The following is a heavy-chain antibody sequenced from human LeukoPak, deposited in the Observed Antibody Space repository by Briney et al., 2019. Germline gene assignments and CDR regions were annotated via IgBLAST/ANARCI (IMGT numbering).Heavy chain of an antibody. V-gene: IGHV6-1*01. CDR1: GDSVSSNSAA. J-gene: IGHJ5*02. Sequence: SQTLSLTCAISGDSVSSNSAAWNWIRQSPSRGLEWLGRTYYRSKWHNDYAVSVKSRITINPDTSKNQFSLQMNSVTPEDTAVYYCARENVVVAKGSWFDPWGQGTLVTVSS. CDR3: ARENVVVAKGSWFDP. CDR2: TYYRSKWHN. D-gene: IGHD2-2*01.